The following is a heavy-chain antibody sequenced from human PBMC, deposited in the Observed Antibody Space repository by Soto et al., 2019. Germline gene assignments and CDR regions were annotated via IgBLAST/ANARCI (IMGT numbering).Heavy chain of an antibody. Sequence: ASVKVSCKASGYTFTSYGISWVRQAPGQGLEWMGWISAYNGNTNYAQKLQGRVTMTADTSTSTTYMELRSLRSDDTAVYYCARGITFGGVLNGMDVWGQGTTVTVSS. D-gene: IGHD3-16*01. CDR3: ARGITFGGVLNGMDV. CDR1: GYTFTSYG. CDR2: ISAYNGNT. V-gene: IGHV1-18*01. J-gene: IGHJ6*02.